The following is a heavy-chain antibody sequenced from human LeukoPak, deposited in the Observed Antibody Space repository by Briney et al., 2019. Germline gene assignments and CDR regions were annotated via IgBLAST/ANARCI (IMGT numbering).Heavy chain of an antibody. CDR2: INHSGST. J-gene: IGHJ4*02. Sequence: SETLSLTCAVYGGSFSGYYWSWIRQPPGKGLEWVGEINHSGSTNYNPSLKSRVTISVDTSKNQFSLKLSSVTAADTAVYYCARGRGFGVVIRPYDYWGQGTLVTVSS. V-gene: IGHV4-34*01. CDR3: ARGRGFGVVIRPYDY. CDR1: GGSFSGYY. D-gene: IGHD3-3*01.